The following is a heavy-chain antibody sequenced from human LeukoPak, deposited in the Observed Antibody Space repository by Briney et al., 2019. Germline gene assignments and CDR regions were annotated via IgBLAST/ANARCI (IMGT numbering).Heavy chain of an antibody. J-gene: IGHJ4*02. CDR1: GGSVNSGSCY. V-gene: IGHV4-61*01. CDR2: IYYSGST. CDR3: ARAAYSGSYHSDY. Sequence: SETLSLTCTVSGGSVNSGSCYWNWIRQPPGKGLEWIGYIYYSGSTNYNPSLKSRVTISVDTSKNQFSLKLSSVTAADTAVYYCARAAYSGSYHSDYWGQGTLVTVSS. D-gene: IGHD1-26*01.